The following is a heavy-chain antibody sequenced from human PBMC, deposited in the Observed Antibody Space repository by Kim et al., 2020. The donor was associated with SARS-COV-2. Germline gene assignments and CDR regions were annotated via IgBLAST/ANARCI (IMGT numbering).Heavy chain of an antibody. D-gene: IGHD3-3*01. J-gene: IGHJ4*02. Sequence: ASRQGRFAVSRENSKNPLYLQMNSLRADDTAVYYCAKQGVAAMTPFDSWGQGTLVTVSS. V-gene: IGHV3-23*01. CDR3: AKQGVAAMTPFDS.